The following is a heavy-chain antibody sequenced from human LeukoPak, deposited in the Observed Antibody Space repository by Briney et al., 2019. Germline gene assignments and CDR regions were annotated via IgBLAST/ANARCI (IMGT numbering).Heavy chain of an antibody. CDR1: RGTFSSYA. D-gene: IGHD4-23*01. Sequence: SVKVSCKASRGTFSSYAISWVRQAPGQGLEWMGGIIPIFGTANYAQKFQGRVTITADESTSTAYMELSSLRSEDTAVYYCARGTTVVTNYFDYWGQGTLVTVSS. V-gene: IGHV1-69*01. J-gene: IGHJ4*02. CDR2: IIPIFGTA. CDR3: ARGTTVVTNYFDY.